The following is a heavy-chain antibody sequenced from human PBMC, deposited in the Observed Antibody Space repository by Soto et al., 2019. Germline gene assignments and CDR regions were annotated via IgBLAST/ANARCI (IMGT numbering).Heavy chain of an antibody. Sequence: VGSLRLSCAASGFTFSSYSMNWVRQAPGKGLEWVSSISSSSSYIYYADSVKGRFTISRDNAKNSLYLQMNSLRAEDTAVYYCARGESSSSWHVYYYGMDVWGQGTTVTVSS. CDR2: ISSSSSYI. CDR1: GFTFSSYS. J-gene: IGHJ6*02. D-gene: IGHD6-13*01. V-gene: IGHV3-21*01. CDR3: ARGESSSSWHVYYYGMDV.